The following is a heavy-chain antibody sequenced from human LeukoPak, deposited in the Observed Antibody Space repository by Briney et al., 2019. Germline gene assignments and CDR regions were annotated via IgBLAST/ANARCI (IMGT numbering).Heavy chain of an antibody. V-gene: IGHV4-39*07. J-gene: IGHJ3*02. CDR3: ARGPLLWFGEPYDAFDI. Sequence: SETLSLTCTVSGGSISGSSYYWGWIRQPPGKGLEWIGSIYYSGSTYYNPSLKSRVTISVDTSKNQFSLKLSSVTAADTAVYYCARGPLLWFGEPYDAFDIWGQGTMVTVSS. CDR1: GGSISGSSYY. CDR2: IYYSGST. D-gene: IGHD3-10*01.